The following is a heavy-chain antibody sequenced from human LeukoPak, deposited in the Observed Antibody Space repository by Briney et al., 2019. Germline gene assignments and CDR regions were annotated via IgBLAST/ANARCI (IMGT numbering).Heavy chain of an antibody. CDR2: ISTSSSTI. J-gene: IGHJ4*02. CDR1: GFTFSSYA. V-gene: IGHV3-48*02. D-gene: IGHD4-17*01. Sequence: GGSLRLSCAASGFTFSSYAMSWVRQAPGKGLEWVSYISTSSSTIYYADSVKGRFTISRDNAKDSLFLQLNSLRDEDTAVYYCARGETAVTSSLDYWGQGALVTVSS. CDR3: ARGETAVTSSLDY.